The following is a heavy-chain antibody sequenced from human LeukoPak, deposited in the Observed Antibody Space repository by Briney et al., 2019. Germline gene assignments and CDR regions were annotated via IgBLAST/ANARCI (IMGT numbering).Heavy chain of an antibody. J-gene: IGHJ6*03. Sequence: ASVKVSCKASGYTFTGYYMHWVRQAPGQGLEWMGRINPNSGGTNYAQKFQGRVTMTRDTSISTAYMELSSLRSEDTAVYYCARDATVRGPYGGHHFYSYMDVWGKGTTVTISS. CDR2: INPNSGGT. CDR3: ARDATVRGPYGGHHFYSYMDV. D-gene: IGHD3-10*01. V-gene: IGHV1-2*06. CDR1: GYTFTGYY.